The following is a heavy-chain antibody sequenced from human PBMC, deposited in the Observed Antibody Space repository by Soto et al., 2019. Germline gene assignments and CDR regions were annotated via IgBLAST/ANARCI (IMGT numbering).Heavy chain of an antibody. CDR2: IKQDGSEK. D-gene: IGHD6-19*01. J-gene: IGHJ4*02. Sequence: PGGSLRLSCAASGFTFSSYWMTWARQAPGKGLEWVANIKQDGSEKYYVDSVKGRFTISRDNAKNSLYLQMNSLRGEDTAVYYCARAKSSGWNREPVWEDHWGQGIQVTVPS. CDR1: GFTFSSYW. CDR3: ARAKSSGWNREPVWEDH. V-gene: IGHV3-7*01.